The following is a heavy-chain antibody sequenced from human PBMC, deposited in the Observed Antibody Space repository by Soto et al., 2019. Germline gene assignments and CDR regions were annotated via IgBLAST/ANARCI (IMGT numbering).Heavy chain of an antibody. J-gene: IGHJ6*02. CDR1: GGTFSIYA. D-gene: IGHD3-10*01. CDR3: ARDRRYYYGSGSYYNGMDV. V-gene: IGHV1-69*13. Sequence: SVKVSCKASGGTFSIYAISWVRQAPGQGLEWMGGIIPIFGTANYAQKFQGRVTITADESTSTAYMELSSLRSEDTAVYYCARDRRYYYGSGSYYNGMDVWGQGTTVTVSS. CDR2: IIPIFGTA.